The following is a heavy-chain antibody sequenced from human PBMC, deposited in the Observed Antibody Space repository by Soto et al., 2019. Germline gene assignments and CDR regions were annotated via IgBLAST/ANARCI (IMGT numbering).Heavy chain of an antibody. CDR1: GGSIRSSSYY. CDR2: IYYSGST. V-gene: IGHV4-39*01. D-gene: IGHD2-8*01. CDR3: ARRQGLWTNGRTHFDY. J-gene: IGHJ4*02. Sequence: QLQLQESGPGLVKPSETLSLTCTVSGGSIRSSSYYWGWIRQPPGKGLEWIGSIYYSGSTYYNPSLKSRVTISVDTSKNQFSLKLSSVTAADTAVYYCARRQGLWTNGRTHFDYWGQGTLVTVSS.